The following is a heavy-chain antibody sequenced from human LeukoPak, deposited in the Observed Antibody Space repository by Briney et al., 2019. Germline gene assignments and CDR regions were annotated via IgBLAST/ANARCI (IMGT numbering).Heavy chain of an antibody. CDR3: ARPSNTKAGLDAFDI. V-gene: IGHV4-39*01. D-gene: IGHD6-19*01. Sequence: PSETLSLTCTVSGGSISSSSYYWGWIRQPPGKGLEWIGSIYYSGSTYYNPSLKSRVTISVDTSKNQFSLKLSSVTAADTAVYYCARPSNTKAGLDAFDIWGQGTMVTVSS. J-gene: IGHJ3*02. CDR1: GGSISSSSYY. CDR2: IYYSGST.